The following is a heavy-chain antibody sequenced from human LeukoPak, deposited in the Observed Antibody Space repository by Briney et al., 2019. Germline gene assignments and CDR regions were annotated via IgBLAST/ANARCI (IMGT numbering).Heavy chain of an antibody. V-gene: IGHV4-34*01. D-gene: IGHD4-4*01. CDR2: INHSGST. CDR3: AGRRDGYNNLDY. CDR1: GGSFSGYY. Sequence: TSETLSLTCAVYGGSFSGYYWNWIRQPPGKGLEWIGEINHSGSTNYNPSLKSRVTISVDTSKNQFSLKLSSVTAADTAVYYCAGRRDGYNNLDYWGQGTLVTVSS. J-gene: IGHJ4*02.